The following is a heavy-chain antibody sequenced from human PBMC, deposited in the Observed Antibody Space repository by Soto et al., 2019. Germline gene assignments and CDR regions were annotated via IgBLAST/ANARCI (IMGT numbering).Heavy chain of an antibody. CDR1: GGTFSSYA. J-gene: IGHJ5*02. V-gene: IGHV1-69*13. CDR3: AKDRYSSGTNWFDP. Sequence: SVKVSCKASGGTFSSYAISWVRQAPGQGLEWMGGIIPIFGTANYAQKFQGRVTITADESTSTAYMELSSLRAEDTAVYYCAKDRYSSGTNWFDPWGQGTLVTVSS. CDR2: IIPIFGTA. D-gene: IGHD6-19*01.